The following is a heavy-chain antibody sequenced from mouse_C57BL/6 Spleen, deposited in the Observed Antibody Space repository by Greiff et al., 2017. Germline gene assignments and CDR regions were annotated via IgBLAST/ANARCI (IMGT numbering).Heavy chain of an antibody. J-gene: IGHJ2*01. V-gene: IGHV1-81*01. Sequence: VQLQQSGAELARPGASVKLSCKASGYTFTSYGISWVKQRTGQGLEWIGEIYPRSGNTYYNVKFKSKATLTADKSSSTAYRELRSLTSEYSAVYFCAPTTVVPPYYFDYWCQGTTLTVSS. CDR1: GYTFTSYG. D-gene: IGHD1-1*01. CDR2: IYPRSGNT. CDR3: APTTVVPPYYFDY.